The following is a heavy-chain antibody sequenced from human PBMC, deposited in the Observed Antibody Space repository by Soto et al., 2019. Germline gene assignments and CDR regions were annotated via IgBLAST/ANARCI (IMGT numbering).Heavy chain of an antibody. Sequence: GASVKVSCKASGYTFTNYGVIWVRQAPGQGLEWMGWINPYNSNTNYAQKLQGRVTMTTDASTSTAYMDLRSLRFDDTAVYYCAREAHPNGYSYGYNWFDPWGQGTLVTSPQ. D-gene: IGHD5-18*01. J-gene: IGHJ5*02. V-gene: IGHV1-18*01. CDR1: GYTFTNYG. CDR3: AREAHPNGYSYGYNWFDP. CDR2: INPYNSNT.